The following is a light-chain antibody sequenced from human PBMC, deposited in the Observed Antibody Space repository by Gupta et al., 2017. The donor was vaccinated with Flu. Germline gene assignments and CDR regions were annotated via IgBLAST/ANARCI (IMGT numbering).Light chain of an antibody. CDR3: RQSYRTPRT. J-gene: IGKJ1*01. V-gene: IGKV1-39*01. CDR1: HSNSSY. Sequence: GDNVTITYRTSHSNSSYLNKYLQKPEKASKVRIYATSSLQGAVPSGISSSGPWTDFTLTISSLQPADYATFYYRQSYRTPRTFGQGTKVEIK. CDR2: ATS.